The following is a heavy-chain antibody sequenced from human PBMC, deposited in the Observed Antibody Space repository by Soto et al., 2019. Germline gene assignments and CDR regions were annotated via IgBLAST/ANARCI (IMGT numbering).Heavy chain of an antibody. V-gene: IGHV1-69*12. CDR1: GGTFSSYA. CDR2: IIPIFGTA. J-gene: IGHJ4*02. D-gene: IGHD3-10*01. Sequence: QVQLVQSGAEVKKPGSSVNVSCKASGGTFSSYAISWVRQAPGQGLEWMGGIIPIFGTANYAQKFQGRVTITADESTSTAYMELSSLRAEDTDVYYCARDGSDYYGSGSYFDYWGQGTLVTVSS. CDR3: ARDGSDYYGSGSYFDY.